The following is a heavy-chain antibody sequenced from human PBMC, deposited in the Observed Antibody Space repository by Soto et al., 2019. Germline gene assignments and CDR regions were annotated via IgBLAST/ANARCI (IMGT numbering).Heavy chain of an antibody. V-gene: IGHV3-33*06. CDR2: IWYDGSNK. CDR3: AKGVGDYDFWSGYYLGAYFDY. CDR1: GFTFSSYG. Sequence: GGSLRLSCAASGFTFSSYGMHWVRQAPGKGLEWVAVIWYDGSNKYYADSVKGRFTISRDNSKNTLYLQMNSLRAEDTAVYYCAKGVGDYDFWSGYYLGAYFDYWGQGTLVTVSS. D-gene: IGHD3-3*01. J-gene: IGHJ4*02.